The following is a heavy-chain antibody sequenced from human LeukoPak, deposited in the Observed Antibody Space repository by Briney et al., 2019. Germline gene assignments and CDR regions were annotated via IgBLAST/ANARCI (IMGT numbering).Heavy chain of an antibody. D-gene: IGHD6-13*01. CDR1: GGSISSSDYL. CDR2: IYYSGST. V-gene: IGHV4-39*01. J-gene: IGHJ4*02. Sequence: SETLSLTCTVFGGSISSSDYLWAWIRQPPGKGLEWIGSIYYSGSTYYNPSLKSRVTISVDTSKNQFSLKLSSVTAADTAVYYCASRYSSSWYEGYLDYWGQGTLVTVSS. CDR3: ASRYSSSWYEGYLDY.